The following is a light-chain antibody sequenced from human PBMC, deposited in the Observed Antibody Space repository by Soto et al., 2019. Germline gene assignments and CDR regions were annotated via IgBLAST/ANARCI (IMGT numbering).Light chain of an antibody. V-gene: IGLV1-51*02. Sequence: QSVLTQPPSVSAAPGQKVTISCSGSSSNIGNNYVSWYQQLPGTAPKLLIYENNKRPSGIPDRFSGSKFGTSATLGITGLQTGDEADYYCGTWDSSLSAFHVVFGGGTKVTVL. J-gene: IGLJ2*01. CDR2: ENN. CDR3: GTWDSSLSAFHVV. CDR1: SSNIGNNY.